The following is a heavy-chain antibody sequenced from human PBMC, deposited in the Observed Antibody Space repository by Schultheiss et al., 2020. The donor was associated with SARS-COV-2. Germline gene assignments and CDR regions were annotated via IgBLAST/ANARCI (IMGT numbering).Heavy chain of an antibody. Sequence: SETLSLTCTVSGGSISSYYWSWIRQPAGKGLEWIGYIYYSGSTNYNPSLKSRVTISVDTSKNQFSLKLSSVTAADTAVYYCARVMHGDYDPYYFDYWGQGTLVTVSS. CDR3: ARVMHGDYDPYYFDY. V-gene: IGHV4-59*01. J-gene: IGHJ4*02. CDR1: GGSISSYY. CDR2: IYYSGST. D-gene: IGHD4-17*01.